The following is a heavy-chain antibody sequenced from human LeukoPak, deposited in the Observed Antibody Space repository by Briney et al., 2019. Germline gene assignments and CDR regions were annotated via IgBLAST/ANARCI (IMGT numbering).Heavy chain of an antibody. CDR1: GFTFSYYG. CDR2: IRYDGSNK. D-gene: IGHD3-10*01. Sequence: GGSLRLSCVASGFTFSYYGFHWVRQAPGKGLEWVAFIRYDGSNKYYADSVKGRFTISRDNSKNTLYLQMNSLRAEDTAVYYCAKAGGSGSYYNKMNSYYYYMDVWGKGTTVTISS. V-gene: IGHV3-30*02. CDR3: AKAGGSGSYYNKMNSYYYYMDV. J-gene: IGHJ6*03.